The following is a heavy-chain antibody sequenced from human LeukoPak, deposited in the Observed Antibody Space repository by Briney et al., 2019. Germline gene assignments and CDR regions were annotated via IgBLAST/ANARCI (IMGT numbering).Heavy chain of an antibody. D-gene: IGHD6-19*01. V-gene: IGHV1-69*04. CDR3: ARDLNSEQWLNFDY. Sequence: RRASVKVSCKASGGTFSSYAISWVRQAPGQGLEWMGRIIPILGIANYAQKFQGRVTITADKSTSTAYMELSSLRSDDTAVYYCARDLNSEQWLNFDYWGQGTLVTVSS. CDR2: IIPILGIA. J-gene: IGHJ4*02. CDR1: GGTFSSYA.